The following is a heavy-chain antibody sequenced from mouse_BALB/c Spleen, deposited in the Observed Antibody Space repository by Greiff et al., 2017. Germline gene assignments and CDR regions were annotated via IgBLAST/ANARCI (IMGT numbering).Heavy chain of an antibody. D-gene: IGHD2-1*01. CDR3: ARGIYGNAMDY. CDR1: GYSITSDYA. V-gene: IGHV3-2*02. CDR2: ISYSGST. J-gene: IGHJ4*01. Sequence: EVQLVESGPGLVKPSQSLSLTCTVTGYSITSDYAWNWIRQFPGNKLEWMGYISYSGSTSYNPSLKSRISITRDTSKNQFFLQLNSVTTEDTATYYCARGIYGNAMDYWGQGTSVTVSS.